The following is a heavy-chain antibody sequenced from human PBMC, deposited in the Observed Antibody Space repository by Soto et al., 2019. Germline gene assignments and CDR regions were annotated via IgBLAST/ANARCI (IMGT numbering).Heavy chain of an antibody. CDR1: GGSITTFY. V-gene: IGHV4-59*01. J-gene: IGHJ4*02. D-gene: IGHD1-26*01. CDR2: IYYTGST. CDR3: ARDSVAPT. Sequence: SETLSLTCTVSGGSITTFYWSWIRQPPGKGLEWIGSIYYTGSTNYNPSLKSRVTISADTSKNQFYLNLTSVTAADTAVYYCARDSVAPTWGQGTLVTVSS.